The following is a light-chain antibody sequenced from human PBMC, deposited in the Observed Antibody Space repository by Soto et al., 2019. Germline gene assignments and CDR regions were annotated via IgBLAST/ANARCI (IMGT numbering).Light chain of an antibody. J-gene: IGKJ2*01. CDR2: GAS. CDR1: QSISNW. CDR3: QQYDSYSYT. Sequence: DIQMTQSPSTLSASVGDRVTITCRASQSISNWLAWYQQKPGKAPKLLISGASSLESGVPSRFSGNGSGTEFTLTISSLQPDDFATYYCQQYDSYSYTFGQGTKLEIK. V-gene: IGKV1-5*01.